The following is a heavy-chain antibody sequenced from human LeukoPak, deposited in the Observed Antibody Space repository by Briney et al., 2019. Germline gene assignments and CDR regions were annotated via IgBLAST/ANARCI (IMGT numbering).Heavy chain of an antibody. D-gene: IGHD2-2*02. V-gene: IGHV3-23*01. J-gene: IGHJ4*02. Sequence: PGGSLRLSCAASGFTFSSYAMSWVRQAPGKGLEWVSAISGSGGSTYYADSVKGRFTISRDNSKSTLYLQMNSLAAEDTAIYYCANSYTTSSRTPFDYWGQGTLVTVSS. CDR1: GFTFSSYA. CDR2: ISGSGGST. CDR3: ANSYTTSSRTPFDY.